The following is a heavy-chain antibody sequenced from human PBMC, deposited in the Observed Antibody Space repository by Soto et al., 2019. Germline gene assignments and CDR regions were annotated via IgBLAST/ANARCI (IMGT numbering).Heavy chain of an antibody. CDR1: GYTFTSYD. CDR2: MNPNSGNT. Sequence: QVQLVQSGAEVKKRGASVKVSCKTSGYTFTSYDINWVRQATGQGLEWMGWMNPNSGNTGYAQKFQGRVTMTRNTSISTGYMELSSLRSEDTAVYYCARGLTGYSSGRPIVNYYYIDVWGKGTTVTVSS. CDR3: ARGLTGYSSGRPIVNYYYIDV. V-gene: IGHV1-8*01. D-gene: IGHD6-25*01. J-gene: IGHJ6*03.